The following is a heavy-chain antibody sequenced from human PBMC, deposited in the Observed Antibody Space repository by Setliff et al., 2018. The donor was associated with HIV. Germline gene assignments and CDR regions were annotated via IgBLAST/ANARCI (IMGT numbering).Heavy chain of an antibody. CDR1: GGSFTDSDYY. CDR2: IYHSGPT. V-gene: IGHV4-39*01. Sequence: PSETLSLTCTVSGGSFTDSDYYWAWVRQAPGKGLEWIGSIYHSGPTYYNPSLKGRITMSVDTSRNQFSLRLTYVTATDTAVYFCARLEQLINWFDPWGQGTLDTVSS. D-gene: IGHD1-1*01. CDR3: ARLEQLINWFDP. J-gene: IGHJ5*02.